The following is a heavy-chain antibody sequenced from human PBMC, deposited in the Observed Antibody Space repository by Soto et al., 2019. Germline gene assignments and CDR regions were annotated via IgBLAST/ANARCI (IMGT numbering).Heavy chain of an antibody. CDR1: GYTFTSYY. Sequence: ASVKVSCKASGYTFTSYYMHWVRQAPGQGLEWMGIINPSGGSTSYAQKFQGRVTMTRDTSTSTVYMELSSLRSEDTAVYYCARGAYYYGSGSYYPGDFDYWGQGTLVTVSS. CDR3: ARGAYYYGSGSYYPGDFDY. CDR2: INPSGGST. J-gene: IGHJ4*02. V-gene: IGHV1-46*01. D-gene: IGHD3-10*01.